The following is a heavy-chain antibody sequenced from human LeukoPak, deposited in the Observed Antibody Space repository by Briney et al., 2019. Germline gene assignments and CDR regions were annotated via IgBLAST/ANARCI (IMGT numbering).Heavy chain of an antibody. D-gene: IGHD3-10*01. Sequence: GASVKVSCKASGGTFSSYAISWVRQAPGQGLEWMGGIIPIFGTANYAQKFQGRVTITTDESTSTAYMELSSLRSEDTAVYYCARGSQSPFRTKGRFGELPFDYWGQGTLVTVSS. CDR1: GGTFSSYA. J-gene: IGHJ4*02. CDR3: ARGSQSPFRTKGRFGELPFDY. CDR2: IIPIFGTA. V-gene: IGHV1-69*05.